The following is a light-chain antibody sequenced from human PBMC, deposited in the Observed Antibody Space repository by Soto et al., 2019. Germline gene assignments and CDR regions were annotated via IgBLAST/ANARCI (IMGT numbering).Light chain of an antibody. CDR2: GAS. V-gene: IGKV1-16*02. CDR3: QHYNSYPLT. J-gene: IGKJ4*01. Sequence: DIQMTQSPSSLSASVGDKVTITCRASQGINNYFAWFQQKPGKPPKSLIYGASSLHSGVPSKFSGSGSGTDFTLTISSLQPEDIATYYCQHYNSYPLTFGGGTKVEIK. CDR1: QGINNY.